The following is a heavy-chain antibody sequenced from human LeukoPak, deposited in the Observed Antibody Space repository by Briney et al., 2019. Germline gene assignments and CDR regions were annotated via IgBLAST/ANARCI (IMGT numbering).Heavy chain of an antibody. V-gene: IGHV3-21*04. Sequence: GGSLTPSCPAYGSTSGSFSMNWVRQAQGKGLEWVSSISSSSNYIYYADSVKGRFTISRDNAKNSLYLQMNSLRAEDTAVYYSARDRTYYYGSGSSGWGQGTLVTVSS. CDR2: ISSSSNYI. D-gene: IGHD3-10*01. CDR3: ARDRTYYYGSGSSG. J-gene: IGHJ4*02. CDR1: GSTSGSFS.